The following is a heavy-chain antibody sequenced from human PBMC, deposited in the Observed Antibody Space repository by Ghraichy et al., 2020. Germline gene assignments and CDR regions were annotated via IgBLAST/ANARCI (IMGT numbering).Heavy chain of an antibody. CDR1: GYTFTGYY. D-gene: IGHD4-17*01. Sequence: ASVKVSCKASGYTFTGYYMHWVRQAPGQGLEWMGWINPNSGGTNYAQKFQGWVTMTRDTSISTAYMELSRLRSDDTAVYYCARAAPRGETPPGVPTEGYFQHWGQGTLVTVSS. V-gene: IGHV1-2*04. CDR3: ARAAPRGETPPGVPTEGYFQH. CDR2: INPNSGGT. J-gene: IGHJ1*01.